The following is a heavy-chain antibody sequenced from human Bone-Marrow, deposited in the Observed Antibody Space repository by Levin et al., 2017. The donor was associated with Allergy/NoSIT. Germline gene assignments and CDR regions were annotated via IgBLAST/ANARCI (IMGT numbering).Heavy chain of an antibody. J-gene: IGHJ2*01. CDR1: GGSISSGSYY. Sequence: SETLSLICTVSGGSISSGSYYWGWIRQPPGKGLEWIGNIYYTGTTYYNPSLKSRVTLSVDTSKNQFSLRLNSVTAADTAVYYCARLEHYGSGAFRYFDLWGRGTLVTASS. D-gene: IGHD3-10*01. CDR2: IYYTGTT. CDR3: ARLEHYGSGAFRYFDL. V-gene: IGHV4-39*01.